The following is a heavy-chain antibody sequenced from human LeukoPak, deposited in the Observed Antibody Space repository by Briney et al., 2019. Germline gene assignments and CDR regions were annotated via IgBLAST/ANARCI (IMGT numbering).Heavy chain of an antibody. CDR1: GGSISSSSYY. J-gene: IGHJ4*02. CDR2: IYYSGST. Sequence: SETLSLTCTVSGGSISSSSYYWGWIRQPPGKGLEWIGSIYYSGSTYYNPSLKSRVTISVDTSKNQFSLKLSSVTAADTAVYYCARVIPRAAAMHHFDYWGQGTLVTVSS. V-gene: IGHV4-39*07. D-gene: IGHD2-2*01. CDR3: ARVIPRAAAMHHFDY.